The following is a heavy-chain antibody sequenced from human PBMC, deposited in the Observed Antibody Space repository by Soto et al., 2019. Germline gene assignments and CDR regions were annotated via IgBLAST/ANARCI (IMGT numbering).Heavy chain of an antibody. D-gene: IGHD2-15*01. CDR1: GGSISSSSYY. CDR2: IYYSGST. CDR3: ARDGYCSGGTCYPTKFDY. Sequence: SETLSLTCTVSGGSISSSSYYWGWIRQPPGKGLEWIGSIYYSGSTYYNPSLKSRVTMSVDTSKNQFSLKLSSVTAADTAVYYCARDGYCSGGTCYPTKFDYWGQGTLVTVSS. V-gene: IGHV4-39*07. J-gene: IGHJ4*02.